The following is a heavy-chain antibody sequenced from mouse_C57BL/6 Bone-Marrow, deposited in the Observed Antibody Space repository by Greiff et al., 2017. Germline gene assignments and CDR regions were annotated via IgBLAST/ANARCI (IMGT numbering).Heavy chain of an antibody. CDR2: ISSGGDYI. CDR1: GFTFSSYA. Sequence: EVQRVESGEGLVKPGGSLKLSCAASGFTFSSYAMSWVRQTPEKRLEWVAYISSGGDYIYYADTVKGRFTISRDNARNTLYLQMSILKAEDTAMYYCTRDRCGTRFAYWGQGTLVTVSA. V-gene: IGHV5-9-1*02. D-gene: IGHD3-3*01. J-gene: IGHJ3*01. CDR3: TRDRCGTRFAY.